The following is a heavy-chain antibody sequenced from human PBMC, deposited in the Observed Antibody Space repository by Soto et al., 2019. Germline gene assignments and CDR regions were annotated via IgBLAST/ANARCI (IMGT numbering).Heavy chain of an antibody. V-gene: IGHV4-39*01. D-gene: IGHD3-10*01. CDR3: ARHGITMVRGVIHTPYFDY. Sequence: SETLSLTCTVSGGSISSSSYYWGWIRKPPWKGQEWIGSIYYSGSTYYNPSLKSRVTVSVDTSKNQFSLKLSSVTAADTAVYYCARHGITMVRGVIHTPYFDYWGQGTLVTVSS. CDR1: GGSISSSSYY. CDR2: IYYSGST. J-gene: IGHJ4*02.